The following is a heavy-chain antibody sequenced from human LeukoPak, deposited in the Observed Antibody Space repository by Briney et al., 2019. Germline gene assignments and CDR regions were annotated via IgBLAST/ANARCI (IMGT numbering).Heavy chain of an antibody. CDR3: TTHGDYYGSGSYYQYYYYYMDV. V-gene: IGHV3-73*01. D-gene: IGHD3-10*01. CDR1: GFTFSGSA. Sequence: GGSLRLSCAASGFTFSGSAMHWVRQASGKGLELVGRIRSKANSYATAYAASVKGRFTISRGDSKNTAYLQMNSLKTEDTAVSYCTTHGDYYGSGSYYQYYYYYMDVWGKGTTVTVSS. CDR2: IRSKANSYAT. J-gene: IGHJ6*03.